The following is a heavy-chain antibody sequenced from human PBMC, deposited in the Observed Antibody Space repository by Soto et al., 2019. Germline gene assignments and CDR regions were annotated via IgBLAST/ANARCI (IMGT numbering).Heavy chain of an antibody. CDR3: ARDLPVWFGTSDMDV. Sequence: GASVKVSCKASGYTFTSYGISWVRQAPGQGLEWMGWISAYNGNTNYAQKLQGRVTMTTDTSTSTAYMELRSLRSDDTAVYYCARDLPVWFGTSDMDVWGQGTTVTVSS. CDR2: ISAYNGNT. D-gene: IGHD3-10*01. CDR1: GYTFTSYG. V-gene: IGHV1-18*01. J-gene: IGHJ6*02.